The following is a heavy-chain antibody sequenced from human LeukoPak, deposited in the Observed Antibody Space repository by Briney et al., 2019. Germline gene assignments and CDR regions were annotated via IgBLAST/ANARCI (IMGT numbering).Heavy chain of an antibody. J-gene: IGHJ4*02. CDR3: ARVDYGSGSYSYYFDY. D-gene: IGHD3-10*01. Sequence: PSETLSLTCTVSGGSISSGTYYWGWIRQPPGKGLEWIGSIYYSGSTYYNPSLKSRVTISVDTSKNQFSLKLSSVTAADTAVYYCARVDYGSGSYSYYFDYWGQGTLVTVSS. CDR2: IYYSGST. V-gene: IGHV4-39*07. CDR1: GGSISSGTYY.